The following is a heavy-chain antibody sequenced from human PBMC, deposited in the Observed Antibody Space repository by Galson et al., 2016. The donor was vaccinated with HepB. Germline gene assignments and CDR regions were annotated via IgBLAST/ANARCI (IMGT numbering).Heavy chain of an antibody. Sequence: SLRLSCAASGFTFSSSGMHWVRQAPGKGLEWVALISYDGSKKYYADSVKGRFAMSRDNSKNTLNLQMNSLRVEDTAVYYCAQSSYDYVWGSYRFDSWGQGTLVTVSS. CDR1: GFTFSSSG. CDR2: ISYDGSKK. J-gene: IGHJ4*02. D-gene: IGHD3-16*02. CDR3: AQSSYDYVWGSYRFDS. V-gene: IGHV3-30*19.